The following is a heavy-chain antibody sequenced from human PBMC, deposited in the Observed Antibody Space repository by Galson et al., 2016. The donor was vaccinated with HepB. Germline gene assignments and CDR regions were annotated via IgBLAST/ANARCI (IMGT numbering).Heavy chain of an antibody. V-gene: IGHV3-48*02. CDR2: IDTSSKSI. CDR3: VRDFRSSGTFGC. CDR1: GFTFNTYS. J-gene: IGHJ4*02. Sequence: SLRLSCAASGFTFNTYSMNWVRHSPGKGLEWVSYIDTSSKSIVYADSVKGRFTISRDNAKSSLYLQMNSLTEEDTALYYCVRDFRSSGTFGCWGQGILVTVSS. D-gene: IGHD3-22*01.